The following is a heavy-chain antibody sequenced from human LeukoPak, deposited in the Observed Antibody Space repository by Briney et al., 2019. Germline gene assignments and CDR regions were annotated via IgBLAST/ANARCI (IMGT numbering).Heavy chain of an antibody. CDR1: GVTFSTYA. V-gene: IGHV1-69*13. Sequence: ASVKVSFKASGVTFSTYAINWVRQAPGQGLEWMGVIIPIFGTANYAQKFQGRVTITADESTSTAYMELSSLRCEDTAMYYGARDNGGLGGYDHFYYYGMDVWGKGTTVTVSS. CDR2: IIPIFGTA. J-gene: IGHJ6*04. CDR3: ARDNGGLGGYDHFYYYGMDV. D-gene: IGHD5-12*01.